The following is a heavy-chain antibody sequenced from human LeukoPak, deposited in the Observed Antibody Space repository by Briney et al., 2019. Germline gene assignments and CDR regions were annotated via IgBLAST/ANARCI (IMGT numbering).Heavy chain of an antibody. Sequence: PGGSLRLSCAASGITFSNYWMHRVRQAPGKGLVWVSRINSEGSSTSYADSVKGRFTISRDNAKSTLYLQMNSLRAEDTAVYYCARGSSRGGFLNYWGQGTLVTVSS. D-gene: IGHD3-10*01. CDR1: GITFSNYW. CDR3: ARGSSRGGFLNY. J-gene: IGHJ4*02. CDR2: INSEGSST. V-gene: IGHV3-74*01.